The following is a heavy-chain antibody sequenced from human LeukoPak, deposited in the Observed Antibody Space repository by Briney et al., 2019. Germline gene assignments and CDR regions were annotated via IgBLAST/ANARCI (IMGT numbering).Heavy chain of an antibody. CDR3: ARVRGFYYYMDV. CDR2: IKQDGSEK. Sequence: GGSLRLSCAASGFTFSNYWMSWVRQAPGKGLEWVANIKQDGSEKYYVDSVKGRFTISRDNAKNSLYLQMNSLRAEDTAMYYCARVRGFYYYMDVWGKGTTVTVSS. V-gene: IGHV3-7*01. J-gene: IGHJ6*03. CDR1: GFTFSNYW.